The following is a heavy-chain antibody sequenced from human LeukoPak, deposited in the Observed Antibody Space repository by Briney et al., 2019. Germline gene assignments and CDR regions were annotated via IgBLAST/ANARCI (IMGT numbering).Heavy chain of an antibody. D-gene: IGHD5/OR15-5a*01. CDR3: ARKSLRQTYFDY. CDR2: LHSSGST. CDR1: GGSISSYY. J-gene: IGHJ4*02. V-gene: IGHV4-4*07. Sequence: PSETLSLTCTVSGGSISSYYWNWIRQPAGKGLEWIGRLHSSGSTNYSPSLKSRVTLSLDTSKNQFSLNLSSVTAADPAVYYCARKSLRQTYFDYWAREFWSPSPQ.